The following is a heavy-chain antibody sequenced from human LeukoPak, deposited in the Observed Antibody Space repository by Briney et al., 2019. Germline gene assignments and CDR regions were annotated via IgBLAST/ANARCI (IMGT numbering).Heavy chain of an antibody. D-gene: IGHD1-26*01. V-gene: IGHV1-8*01. CDR1: GYTFTSYD. CDR3: ARDKWELLQLDY. CDR2: MNPNSGNT. J-gene: IGHJ4*02. Sequence: ASVMVSCKASGYTFTSYDINWVRQATGQGLERMGWMNPNSGNTGYAQKFQGRVTMTRNTSISTAYMELSSLRSEDTAVYYCARDKWELLQLDYWGQGTLVTVSS.